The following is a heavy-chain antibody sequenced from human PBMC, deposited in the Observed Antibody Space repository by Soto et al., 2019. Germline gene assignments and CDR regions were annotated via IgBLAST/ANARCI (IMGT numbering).Heavy chain of an antibody. CDR1: GFTFSSYA. Sequence: PGGSLRLSCAASGFTFSSYAMSWVRQAPGKGLEWVSAISGSGVSTYYADSVKGRFTISRDNSKNTLYLQMNSLRAEDTAVYYCARAHLRFLEWAQVEAHNWFDPWGQGTMVTV. J-gene: IGHJ5*02. D-gene: IGHD3-3*01. CDR3: ARAHLRFLEWAQVEAHNWFDP. CDR2: ISGSGVST. V-gene: IGHV3-23*01.